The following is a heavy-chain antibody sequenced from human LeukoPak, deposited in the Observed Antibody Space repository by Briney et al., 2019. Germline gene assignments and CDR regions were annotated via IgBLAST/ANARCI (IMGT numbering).Heavy chain of an antibody. J-gene: IGHJ6*03. D-gene: IGHD3-16*01. V-gene: IGHV3-30*03. CDR2: ISYDGSNK. CDR3: ARSLKTPRYYYYYMDV. CDR1: GFTFSSYG. Sequence: GGSLRLSCAASGFTFSSYGMHWVRQAPGKGLEWVAVISYDGSNKYYADSVKGRFTISRDNSKNTLYLQMNNLRAEDTAVYYCARSLKTPRYYYYYMDVWGKGTTVTVSS.